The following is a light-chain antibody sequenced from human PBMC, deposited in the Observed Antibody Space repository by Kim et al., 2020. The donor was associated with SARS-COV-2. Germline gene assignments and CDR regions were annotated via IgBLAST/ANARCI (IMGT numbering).Light chain of an antibody. CDR3: QQYKSWYT. V-gene: IGKV1-5*03. Sequence: LSASVGDRVTNTGRASQSISSWLAWYQQKPGKAPKVLISKASTLESGVSSRFSGSGSGTEFTLTISSLQPDDFATYYCQQYKSWYTFGQGTKLEI. CDR1: QSISSW. J-gene: IGKJ2*01. CDR2: KAS.